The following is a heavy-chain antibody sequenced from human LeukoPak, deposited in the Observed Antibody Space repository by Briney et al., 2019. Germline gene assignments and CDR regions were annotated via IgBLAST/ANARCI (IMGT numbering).Heavy chain of an antibody. CDR3: ARDNVAGSGWYMGNY. CDR2: MNPNSGNT. CDR1: GYTFTSYD. Sequence: ASVKVSCKASGYTFTSYDINWVRQATGQGLEWMGWMNPNSGNTGYAQKFQGRVTITRNTSISTAYMELSSLRSEGTAVYYCARDNVAGSGWYMGNYWGQGTLVTVSS. J-gene: IGHJ4*02. V-gene: IGHV1-8*03. D-gene: IGHD6-19*01.